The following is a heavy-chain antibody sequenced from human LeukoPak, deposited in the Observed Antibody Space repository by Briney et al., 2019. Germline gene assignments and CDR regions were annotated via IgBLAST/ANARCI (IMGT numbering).Heavy chain of an antibody. J-gene: IGHJ6*04. CDR1: GFTFSSYW. V-gene: IGHV3-74*01. D-gene: IGHD3-10*01. Sequence: GGSLRLSCAASGFTFSSYWMHWVRQAPGKGLVWVSRINSDGSSTSYADSVKGRFTISRDNTKNTLYLQMNSLRAEDTAVYYCARDRGLYGMDVWGKGTTVTVSS. CDR2: INSDGSST. CDR3: ARDRGLYGMDV.